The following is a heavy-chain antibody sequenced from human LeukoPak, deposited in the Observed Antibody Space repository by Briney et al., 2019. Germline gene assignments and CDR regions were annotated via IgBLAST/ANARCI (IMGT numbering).Heavy chain of an antibody. CDR3: ARGWGDYRAPLMVLSLDF. D-gene: IGHD4/OR15-4a*01. CDR1: GGSFSGYY. Sequence: SETLSLTCAVCGGSFSGYYWSWIRQPPGKGLEWIGEINHSGSTNYNPSLKSRVTISVDTSKNQFSLKLSSVTAADTAVYYCARGWGDYRAPLMVLSLDFWGQGTLVTVSS. CDR2: INHSGST. J-gene: IGHJ4*02. V-gene: IGHV4-34*01.